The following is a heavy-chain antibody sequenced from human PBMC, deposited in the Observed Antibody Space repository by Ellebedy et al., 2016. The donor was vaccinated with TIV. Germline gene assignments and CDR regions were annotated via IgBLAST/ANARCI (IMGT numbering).Heavy chain of an antibody. J-gene: IGHJ2*01. V-gene: IGHV3-48*04. CDR3: ARGGGYSSDSWWYPDV. CDR2: ISAAAV. D-gene: IGHD5-12*01. Sequence: GGSLRLXXAASGFSFSSHVFNWVRQAPGKGLEWVSYISAAAVYYTDSVKGRFTISRDDAKNSLYLQMNSLRAEDTAVYFCARGGGYSSDSWWYPDVWGRGTLVTVSS. CDR1: GFSFSSHV.